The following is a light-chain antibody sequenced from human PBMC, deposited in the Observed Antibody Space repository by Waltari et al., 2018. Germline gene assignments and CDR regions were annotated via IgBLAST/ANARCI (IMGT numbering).Light chain of an antibody. CDR1: SSDVGHYKS. Sequence: QSALPQPASVSGSPGQSITISSTGTSSDVGHYKSVSWYQQHPGKAPKLMIYSVSKRPSGVSDRFSGSKSGDMASLTISGLQPEDEAEYFCSSYAGSSKGVFGGGTKVTVL. J-gene: IGLJ2*01. CDR3: SSYAGSSKGV. V-gene: IGLV2-23*02. CDR2: SVS.